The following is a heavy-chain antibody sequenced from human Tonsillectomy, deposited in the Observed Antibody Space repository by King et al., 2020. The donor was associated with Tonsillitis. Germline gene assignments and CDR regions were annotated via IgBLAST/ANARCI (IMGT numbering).Heavy chain of an antibody. CDR1: GFTFDDYG. CDR3: ARANRRGGSSSWYGEYYFDY. Sequence: VQLVESGGGVVRPGGSLRLSCAASGFTFDDYGMSWVRQAPGKGLEWVSGINWNGGSTGYEDSVKGRFTISRDNAKNSLYLQMNSLRAEDTALYHCARANRRGGSSSWYGEYYFDYWGQGTLVTVSS. V-gene: IGHV3-20*01. CDR2: INWNGGST. J-gene: IGHJ4*02. D-gene: IGHD6-13*01.